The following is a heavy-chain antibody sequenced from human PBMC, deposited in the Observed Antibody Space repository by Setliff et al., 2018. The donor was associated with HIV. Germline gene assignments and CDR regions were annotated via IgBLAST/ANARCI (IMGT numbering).Heavy chain of an antibody. CDR3: ARESTTLNPPIPFDC. Sequence: SETLSLTCTVSGGSISSGTYHWSWIRQPAGKGLEWIGHMYTSGSTKYNPSLKSRVTISVDRSKNQFSLKLRAETAADTAVYYCARESTTLNPPIPFDCWGQGTLVTVSS. V-gene: IGHV4-61*09. CDR2: MYTSGST. J-gene: IGHJ4*02. D-gene: IGHD1-1*01. CDR1: GGSISSGTYH.